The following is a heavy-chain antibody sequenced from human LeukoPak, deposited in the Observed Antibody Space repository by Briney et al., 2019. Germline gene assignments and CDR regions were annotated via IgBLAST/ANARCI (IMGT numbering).Heavy chain of an antibody. V-gene: IGHV1-18*01. D-gene: IGHD3-3*01. CDR2: ISAYNGNI. J-gene: IGHJ4*02. Sequence: ASVKVSCKASGYTFISYGITWVRQAPGQGLERLGWISAYNGNIDYAQKLQGRVTLTTDTSTSTAYMEMRSLRSDDTAVYYCASMSGYYPSYYFDYWGQGTLDTVSS. CDR1: GYTFISYG. CDR3: ASMSGYYPSYYFDY.